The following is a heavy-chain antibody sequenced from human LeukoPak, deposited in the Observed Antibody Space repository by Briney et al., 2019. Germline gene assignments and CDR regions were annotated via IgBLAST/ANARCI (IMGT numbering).Heavy chain of an antibody. D-gene: IGHD3-9*01. V-gene: IGHV3-23*01. J-gene: IGHJ4*02. CDR1: GCTFSGYA. CDR3: TKGDYEILTALDY. Sequence: GGSLRHSCAASGCTFSGYAMSWVRPAPGKGLEWVSGISGSGSSTYYADSVKGRFTISRDNSKNTLYLQMNTLRPEDTAVYYCTKGDYEILTALDYWGQGTLVTVSS. CDR2: ISGSGSST.